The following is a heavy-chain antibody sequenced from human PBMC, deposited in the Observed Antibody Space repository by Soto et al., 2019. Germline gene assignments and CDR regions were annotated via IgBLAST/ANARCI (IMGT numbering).Heavy chain of an antibody. CDR1: GGTFSSYA. CDR3: ASTIRRSSSGYDESDY. CDR2: IIPIFGTA. D-gene: IGHD3-22*01. J-gene: IGHJ4*02. Sequence: SVKVSCKASGGTFSSYAISWVRQAPGQGLEWMGGIIPIFGTANYAQKFQGRVTITADESTSTAYMELSSLRSEDTAVYYCASTIRRSSSGYDESDYWGQGTLVTVSS. V-gene: IGHV1-69*13.